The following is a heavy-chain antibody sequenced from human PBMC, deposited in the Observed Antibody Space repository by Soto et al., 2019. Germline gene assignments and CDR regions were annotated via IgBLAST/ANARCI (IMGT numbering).Heavy chain of an antibody. Sequence: EVQLVESGGGSVQPGGSLRLSCVASGITFSGYWMRWVRQVPGKGLVWVARVDSDGSGTSYADSVKGRFTISRDNAKNTLYLQMNSLRVEDTAVYYCATVFEHWGQGIPVTVSS. V-gene: IGHV3-74*01. CDR3: ATVFEH. CDR2: VDSDGSGT. J-gene: IGHJ4*02. CDR1: GITFSGYW.